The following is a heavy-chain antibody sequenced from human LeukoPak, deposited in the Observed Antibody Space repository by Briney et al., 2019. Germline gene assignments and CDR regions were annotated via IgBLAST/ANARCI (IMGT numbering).Heavy chain of an antibody. Sequence: PSETLSLTCTVSGGSISSHYWSWIRQPPGKGLEWIGYIYYSGSTNYNPSLKSRVTISVDTSKNQFSLKLSSVTAADTAVYYCAYNRGNYWGQGTLVTVSS. V-gene: IGHV4-59*11. CDR2: IYYSGST. CDR3: AYNRGNY. J-gene: IGHJ4*02. D-gene: IGHD1-14*01. CDR1: GGSISSHY.